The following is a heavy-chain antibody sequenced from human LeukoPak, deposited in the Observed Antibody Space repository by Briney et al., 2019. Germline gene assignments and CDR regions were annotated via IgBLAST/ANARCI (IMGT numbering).Heavy chain of an antibody. V-gene: IGHV3-30*18. CDR3: AKGYSSDPYANWFGP. CDR2: ISSDGRSE. D-gene: IGHD5-18*01. Sequence: GRPLRLSCVASGFTFSTFAMHWVRQTPDKGLDWVASISSDGRSENYADSVKGRFTISRDNSKNTLYLRMNNLTPEDTAVYYCAKGYSSDPYANWFGPWGQGTLVTVSS. J-gene: IGHJ5*02. CDR1: GFTFSTFA.